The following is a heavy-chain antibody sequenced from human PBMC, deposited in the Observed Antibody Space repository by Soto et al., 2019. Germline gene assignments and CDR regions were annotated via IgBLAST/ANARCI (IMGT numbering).Heavy chain of an antibody. V-gene: IGHV1-3*01. CDR2: SNAGNGYT. CDR1: GYTFSSYA. CDR3: PRDAAYYDIWSGYSLHTGFDP. D-gene: IGHD3-3*01. Sequence: ASVKVSCNASGYTFSSYAMHWVRQAPAQRLEWMGWSNAGNGYTKYSQKFQGRVTITRDTTASTAYMELSSLRSEDTAVYYCPRDAAYYDIWSGYSLHTGFDPWGQGAVVTVSS. J-gene: IGHJ5*02.